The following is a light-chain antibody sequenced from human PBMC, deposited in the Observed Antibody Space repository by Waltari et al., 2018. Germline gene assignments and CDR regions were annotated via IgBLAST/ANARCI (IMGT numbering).Light chain of an antibody. J-gene: IGKJ5*01. V-gene: IGKV2-28*01. CDR2: LGT. CDR1: QSLLHTNGFHY. Sequence: DIVMTQSPLSLPVTPGEPASISCRSSQSLLHTNGFHYLEWYLQRPGQSPPLLINLGTNRASGVPDRFSGSRSGTDFTLKISSVEAEDVGVYYCMQTLQSPVTFGQGTRLEIK. CDR3: MQTLQSPVT.